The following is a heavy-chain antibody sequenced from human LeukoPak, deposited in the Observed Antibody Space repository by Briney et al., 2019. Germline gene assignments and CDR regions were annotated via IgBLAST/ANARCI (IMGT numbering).Heavy chain of an antibody. D-gene: IGHD3-10*01. Sequence: ASVKVSRKASGYTFTSYGISWVRQAPGQGLEWMGRINPNSGGTNYAQKFQGRVTMTRDTSISTAYMELSRLRSDDTAVYYCASLGSGRPWGQGTLVTVSS. CDR1: GYTFTSYG. J-gene: IGHJ4*02. CDR3: ASLGSGRP. CDR2: INPNSGGT. V-gene: IGHV1-2*06.